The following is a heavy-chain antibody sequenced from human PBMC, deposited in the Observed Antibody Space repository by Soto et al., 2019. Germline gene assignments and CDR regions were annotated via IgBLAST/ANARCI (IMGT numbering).Heavy chain of an antibody. J-gene: IGHJ4*02. V-gene: IGHV4-31*03. Sequence: QVQLQESGPGLVKPSQTLSLTCTVSGGSISSGGYYWSWIRQHPGKGLEWIGYIYYSGSTYYNPSPKSRVTISVETFNNQFSLKLSPVTAADTAVYYCARGADIWSGYRYFDYWGQGTLVTVSS. D-gene: IGHD3-3*01. CDR1: GGSISSGGYY. CDR3: ARGADIWSGYRYFDY. CDR2: IYYSGST.